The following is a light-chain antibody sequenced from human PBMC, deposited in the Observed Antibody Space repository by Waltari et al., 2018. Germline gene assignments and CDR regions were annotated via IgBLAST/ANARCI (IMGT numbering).Light chain of an antibody. CDR1: QDIGSA. CDR2: DVS. CDR3: QQRNSYPYT. J-gene: IGKJ2*01. Sequence: DIQMAQSPSSLSASVGDKVTISCRASQDIGSALAWYQQKLGKAPKLLIYDVSTLQSGVTSRFSGSGSVTYFSLTISSLQPEDFAVYYCQQRNSYPYTFGQGTKLDIK. V-gene: IGKV1-9*01.